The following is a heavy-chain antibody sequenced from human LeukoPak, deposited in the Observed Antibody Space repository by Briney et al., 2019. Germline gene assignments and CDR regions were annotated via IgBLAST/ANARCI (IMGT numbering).Heavy chain of an antibody. CDR3: APLGYCSSTSCRDGIDY. CDR2: ISGDGGST. CDR1: GFTFDDYA. Sequence: GGSLRLXCAASGFTFDDYAMHWVRQAPGKGLEWVSLISGDGGSTYYADSVKGRFTISRDNSKNSLYLQMNSLRTEDTALYYCAPLGYCSSTSCRDGIDYWGQGTLVTVSS. V-gene: IGHV3-43*02. J-gene: IGHJ4*02. D-gene: IGHD2-2*01.